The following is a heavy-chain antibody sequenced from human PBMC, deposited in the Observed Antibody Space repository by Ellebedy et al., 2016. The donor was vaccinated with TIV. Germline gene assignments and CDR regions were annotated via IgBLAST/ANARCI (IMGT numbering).Heavy chain of an antibody. CDR1: GFTFSSYS. CDR2: ISSSSSYI. J-gene: IGHJ2*01. D-gene: IGHD4-23*01. V-gene: IGHV3-21*01. CDR3: ARDGRVVTRWYFDL. Sequence: PGGSLRLSCAASGFTFSSYSMNWVRPAPGKGLEWVSSISSSSSYIYYADSVKGRFTISRDNAKNSLYLQMNSLRAEDTAVYYCARDGRVVTRWYFDLWGRGTLVTVSS.